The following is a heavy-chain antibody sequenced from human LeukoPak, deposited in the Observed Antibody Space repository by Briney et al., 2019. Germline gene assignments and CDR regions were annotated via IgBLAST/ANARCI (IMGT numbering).Heavy chain of an antibody. CDR1: GGSFSGYY. Sequence: SETLSLTCAVYGGSFSGYYWSWIRQPPGKGLEWIGEINHSGSTNYNPSLKSRVTILVDTSKNQFSLKLSSVTAADTAVYYCARGLSRLGYCSSTSCYTPKIDYWGQGTLVTVSS. CDR2: INHSGST. CDR3: ARGLSRLGYCSSTSCYTPKIDY. J-gene: IGHJ4*02. V-gene: IGHV4-34*01. D-gene: IGHD2-2*02.